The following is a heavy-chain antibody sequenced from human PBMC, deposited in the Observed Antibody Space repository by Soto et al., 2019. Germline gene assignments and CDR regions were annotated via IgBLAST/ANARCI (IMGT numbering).Heavy chain of an antibody. V-gene: IGHV4-34*01. J-gene: IGHJ4*02. D-gene: IGHD3-16*01. CDR3: VTGLLRYGRDY. CDR1: GGSFSGDY. Sequence: QVKLQQWGAGLLKPSETLSLTCAVFGGSFSGDYWSWIRQPPGKGLEWIGEINDSESTNYYPSLKRRVTISVDMSKNQFSLQLTSVTAADTAMYFCVTGLLRYGRDYWGQGALVTVSS. CDR2: INDSEST.